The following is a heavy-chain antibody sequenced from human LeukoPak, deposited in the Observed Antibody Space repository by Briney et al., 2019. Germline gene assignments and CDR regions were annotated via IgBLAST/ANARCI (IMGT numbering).Heavy chain of an antibody. CDR2: IYHSGST. CDR3: ARGKWLRPRYFDY. J-gene: IGHJ4*02. D-gene: IGHD5-12*01. CDR1: GGSISSSNW. Sequence: SETLSLTCAVSGGSISSSNWWSWVRQPPGKGLEWIGEIYHSGSTNYNPSLKSRVTISVDKSKNQFSLKLSSVTAADTAVYYCARGKWLRPRYFDYWGQGTLVTVSS. V-gene: IGHV4-4*02.